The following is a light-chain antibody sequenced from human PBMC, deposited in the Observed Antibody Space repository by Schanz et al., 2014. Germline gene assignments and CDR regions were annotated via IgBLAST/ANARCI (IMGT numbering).Light chain of an antibody. CDR1: SRDVGSYDY. CDR2: DVS. CDR3: CSYAGSYTVV. V-gene: IGLV2-11*01. J-gene: IGLJ2*01. Sequence: QSALTQPASVSGSPGQSITISCTGTSRDVGSYDYVSWYQQHPGKAPKLMIYDVSKRPSGVPDRFSGSKSGNTASLTISGLQAEDEADYYCCSYAGSYTVVFGGGTKLTVL.